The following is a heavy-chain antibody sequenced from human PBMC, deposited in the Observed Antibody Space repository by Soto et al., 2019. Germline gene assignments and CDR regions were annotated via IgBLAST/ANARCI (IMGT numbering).Heavy chain of an antibody. CDR3: AKARGVSSARLITWFDP. J-gene: IGHJ5*02. V-gene: IGHV1-2*04. D-gene: IGHD2-2*01. Sequence: QVQLIQSGAEARKPGASVKISCKASGYTFIGYYIHWIRQAPGQGLEWMGYINPQTGAATYAQKFKDSVTMTRDTTIRTAYMELKTLKSDDTAVYYCAKARGVSSARLITWFDPWGQGTLVSVSS. CDR1: GYTFIGYY. CDR2: INPQTGAA.